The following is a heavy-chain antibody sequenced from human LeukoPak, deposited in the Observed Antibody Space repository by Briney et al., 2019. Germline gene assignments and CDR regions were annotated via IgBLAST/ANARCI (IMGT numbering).Heavy chain of an antibody. CDR2: IIGGGGST. Sequence: PGGSLRLSCAASEFTFDSYTMDWVLQAPGKGLEWVSSIIGGGGSTYYADSVEGRFTISRDNSKKTLYLQMNSLRAEDTAVYYCARALEEGPAFYYYGMDVWGQGTTVTVSS. J-gene: IGHJ6*02. V-gene: IGHV3-23*01. CDR1: EFTFDSYT. D-gene: IGHD1-1*01. CDR3: ARALEEGPAFYYYGMDV.